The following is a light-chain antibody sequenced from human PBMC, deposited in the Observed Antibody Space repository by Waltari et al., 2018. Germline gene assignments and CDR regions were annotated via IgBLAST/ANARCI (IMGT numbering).Light chain of an antibody. CDR2: DVS. Sequence: QSALTQPASLSGSPGPSITFSCTGTSIYVAGYNHASWYQQHPGKVPKPLIFDVSNRPSGVSNRFSGSKSGNTASLTISGLQAEDESDYYCCSFTSRSTWVFGGGTKLTVL. V-gene: IGLV2-14*01. CDR1: SIYVAGYNH. J-gene: IGLJ3*02. CDR3: CSFTSRSTWV.